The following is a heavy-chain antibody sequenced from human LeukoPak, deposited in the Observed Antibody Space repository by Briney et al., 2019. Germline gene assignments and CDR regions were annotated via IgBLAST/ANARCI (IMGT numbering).Heavy chain of an antibody. CDR3: VRDRELTY. J-gene: IGHJ4*02. Sequence: PSETLSLTCTVSDGSISIYYWSWIRQLPGKGLEWIGYVYSSGNTNYSPSLKGRAIISADTSKNQFSLKLTSVTAADTAVYYCVRDRELTYWGQGILVTVSS. CDR1: DGSISIYY. CDR2: VYSSGNT. V-gene: IGHV4-4*08. D-gene: IGHD3-10*01.